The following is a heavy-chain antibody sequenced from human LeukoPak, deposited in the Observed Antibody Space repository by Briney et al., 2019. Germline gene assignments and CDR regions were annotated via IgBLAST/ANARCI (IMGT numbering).Heavy chain of an antibody. D-gene: IGHD1-7*01. J-gene: IGHJ6*03. CDR3: ARDRLELDYYYYYMDV. CDR1: GGSISSSSYY. V-gene: IGHV4-39*07. CDR2: IYYSGST. Sequence: SETLSLTCTVSGGSISSSSYYWGWIRQPPGKGLEWIGSIYYSGSTYYNPSLKSRVTISVDTSKNQFSLKLSSVTAADTAVYYCARDRLELDYYYYYMDVWGKGTTVTVSS.